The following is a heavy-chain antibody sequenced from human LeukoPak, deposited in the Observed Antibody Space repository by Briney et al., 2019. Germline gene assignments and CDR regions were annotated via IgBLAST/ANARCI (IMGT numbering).Heavy chain of an antibody. Sequence: GGSLRLSCAASGFTVSSNYMSWVRQAPGKGLEWVSVIYSGGSTYYADSVKGRFTISRDNSKNTLYLQKNSLRAEDTAVYYCARGYYDSSGYGGFDPWGQGTLVTVSS. CDR3: ARGYYDSSGYGGFDP. D-gene: IGHD3-22*01. CDR2: IYSGGST. J-gene: IGHJ5*02. V-gene: IGHV3-53*01. CDR1: GFTVSSNY.